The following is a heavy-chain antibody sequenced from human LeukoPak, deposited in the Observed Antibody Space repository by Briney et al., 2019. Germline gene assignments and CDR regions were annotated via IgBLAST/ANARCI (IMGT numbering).Heavy chain of an antibody. CDR3: ARGQHGVAAAPFDY. V-gene: IGHV4-61*01. CDR1: GGSISSSSYY. CDR2: IYYSGST. Sequence: PSETLSLTCTVSGGSISSSSYYWSWIRQPPGKGLEWIGYIYYSGSTNYNPSLKSRVTISVDTSKNQFSLKLSSVTAADTAVYYCARGQHGVAAAPFDYWGQGTLVTVSS. D-gene: IGHD6-13*01. J-gene: IGHJ4*02.